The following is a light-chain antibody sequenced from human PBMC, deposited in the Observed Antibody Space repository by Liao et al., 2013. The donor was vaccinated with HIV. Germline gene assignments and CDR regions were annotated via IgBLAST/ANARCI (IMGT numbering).Light chain of an antibody. J-gene: IGLJ3*02. CDR3: QVWDNTWV. Sequence: SFVLTQPPSVSVAPGKTASITCGGSNIGSKSVHWYQQKPGQALVLVIYYDTERPSGVPERMSGSKSGNTATLTISRVDAGDEADYYCQVWDNTWVFGGGTKLTVL. CDR2: YDT. V-gene: IGLV3-21*01. CDR1: NIGSKS.